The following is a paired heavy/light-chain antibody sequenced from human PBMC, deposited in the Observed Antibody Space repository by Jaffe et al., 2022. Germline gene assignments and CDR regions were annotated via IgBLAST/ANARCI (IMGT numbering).Heavy chain of an antibody. Sequence: EVQLVESGGGLVQPGGSLRLSCAVSGFTFSDYEMHWVRQAPGKGLEWVSYISSSGSTIYYADSVKGRFTISRDNAKNSLYLQMNSLRAEDTAVYYCAREGSLSIVVDAFDIWGQGTMVTVSS. CDR2: ISSSGSTI. V-gene: IGHV3-48*03. J-gene: IGHJ3*02. CDR3: AREGSLSIVVDAFDI. CDR1: GFTFSDYE. D-gene: IGHD3-22*01.
Light chain of an antibody. V-gene: IGLV3-25*03. J-gene: IGLJ2*01. CDR3: QSADSSGTSRV. Sequence: SYELTQPPSVSVSPGQTARITCSGDALPKQYAYWYQQKPGQAPILMIYKDTERPSGIPERFSGSSSGTTVTLTISGVQAEDEADYYCQSADSSGTSRVFGGGTKLTVL. CDR2: KDT. CDR1: ALPKQY.